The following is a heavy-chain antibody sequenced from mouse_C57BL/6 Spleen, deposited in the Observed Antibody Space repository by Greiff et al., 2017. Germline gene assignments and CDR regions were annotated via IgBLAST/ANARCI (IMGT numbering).Heavy chain of an antibody. J-gene: IGHJ3*01. CDR3: ARWYYGSSPSWFAY. CDR1: GYTFTSYW. V-gene: IGHV1-69*01. CDR2: IDPSDSYT. D-gene: IGHD1-1*01. Sequence: VQLQQPGAELVMPGASVKLSCKASGYTFTSYWMHWVKQRPGQGLEWIGEIDPSDSYTKYNQKFKGKFTLTVDKYSSTAYMQLSSLTSEGSAVYCCARWYYGSSPSWFAYWGQGTLVTVSA.